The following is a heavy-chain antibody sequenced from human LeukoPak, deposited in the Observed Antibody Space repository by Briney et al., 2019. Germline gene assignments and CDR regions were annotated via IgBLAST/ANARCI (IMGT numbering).Heavy chain of an antibody. Sequence: GRSLRLSCAASGLTFDNYAMHWVRQAPGKGLEWVSGISWNSGSIGYADSVKGRFTISRDNAKNSLYLQMNSLRAEDTALYFCAKDYCSSTSCYTDYWGQGTLVTVSS. V-gene: IGHV3-9*01. CDR2: ISWNSGSI. CDR3: AKDYCSSTSCYTDY. D-gene: IGHD2-2*02. J-gene: IGHJ4*02. CDR1: GLTFDNYA.